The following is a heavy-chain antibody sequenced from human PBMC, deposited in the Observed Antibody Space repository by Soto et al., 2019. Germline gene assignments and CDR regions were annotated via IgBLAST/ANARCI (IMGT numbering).Heavy chain of an antibody. J-gene: IGHJ4*02. D-gene: IGHD2-8*01. CDR3: ARGGWSHYYFDY. Sequence: QLQLQESGSGLVKPSQTLSLTCAVSGGSISSGGYSWSWIRQPPGKGLEWIGYIYHSGSTYYNPSLKSRVNISLDRSKNQFSLKLSSVTAVDTAVYYCARGGWSHYYFDYWGQGTLVTASS. V-gene: IGHV4-30-2*01. CDR1: GGSISSGGYS. CDR2: IYHSGST.